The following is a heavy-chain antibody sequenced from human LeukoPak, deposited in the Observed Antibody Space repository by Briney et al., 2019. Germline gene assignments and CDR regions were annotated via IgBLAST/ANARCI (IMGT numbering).Heavy chain of an antibody. V-gene: IGHV1-46*01. Sequence: ASVKVSCKASGYTFTSYYMHWVRQAPGQGLEWMGIINPSGGSTSYAQKFQGRVTMTRDMSTSTVYMELSSLRSEDTAVYYCARDPTDPITMIVGFDLWGRGTLVTVSS. J-gene: IGHJ2*01. D-gene: IGHD3-22*01. CDR3: ARDPTDPITMIVGFDL. CDR1: GYTFTSYY. CDR2: INPSGGST.